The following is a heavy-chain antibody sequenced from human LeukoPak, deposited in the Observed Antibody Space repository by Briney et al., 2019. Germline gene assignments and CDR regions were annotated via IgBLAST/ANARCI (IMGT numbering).Heavy chain of an antibody. D-gene: IGHD2-15*01. J-gene: IGHJ4*02. CDR2: IYYSGST. CDR1: GGSISSSSYY. Sequence: SETLSLTCTVSGGSISSSSYYWGWIRQPPGKGLEWIGSIYYSGSTYYNPSLKSRVTISVDTSKNQFSLKLSSVTAADTAVYYCARDYCSGGSCYRSLDYWGQGTLVTVSS. CDR3: ARDYCSGGSCYRSLDY. V-gene: IGHV4-39*02.